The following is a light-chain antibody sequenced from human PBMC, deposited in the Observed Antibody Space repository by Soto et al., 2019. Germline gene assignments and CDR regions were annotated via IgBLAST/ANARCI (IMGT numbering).Light chain of an antibody. V-gene: IGKV3-20*01. CDR2: DAS. CDR1: QSVSNNY. CDR3: QKCATSPLT. Sequence: EIVLTQSPGTLSLSPGERATLSCRASQSVSNNYLAWYQQKPGQAPRLLIHDASNRATGIPDRFSGSGSGADFTLTISRLEPEDFAVYYCQKCATSPLTFGQGTKVDIK. J-gene: IGKJ1*01.